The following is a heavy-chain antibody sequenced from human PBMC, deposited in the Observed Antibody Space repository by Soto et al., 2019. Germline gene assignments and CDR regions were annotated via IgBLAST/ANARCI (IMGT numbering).Heavy chain of an antibody. Sequence: GESLKISCQGSGYSFTTHWISWVRQMPGKGLEWMGRIDPSDSYTNYGPSFQGHVTMSVDKSTSTAYLQWSSLKASDTAMYYCARMDGLVRGITKNWFDPWGQGTLVTVSS. V-gene: IGHV5-10-1*01. CDR1: GYSFTTHW. J-gene: IGHJ5*02. CDR3: ARMDGLVRGITKNWFDP. CDR2: IDPSDSYT. D-gene: IGHD3-10*01.